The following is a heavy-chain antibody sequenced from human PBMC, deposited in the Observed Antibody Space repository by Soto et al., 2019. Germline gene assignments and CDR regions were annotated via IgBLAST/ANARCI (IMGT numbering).Heavy chain of an antibody. V-gene: IGHV3-23*01. CDR1: GFTFSSYA. D-gene: IGHD3-10*01. J-gene: IGHJ5*02. CDR2: ISGSGGST. Sequence: GSLRLSCAASGFTFSSYAMSWVRQAPGKGLEWVSAISGSGGSTYYADSVKGRFTISRDNSKNTLYLQMNSLRAEDTAVYYCAKGQYYYGSGSLARSNWFDPWGQGTLVTVSS. CDR3: AKGQYYYGSGSLARSNWFDP.